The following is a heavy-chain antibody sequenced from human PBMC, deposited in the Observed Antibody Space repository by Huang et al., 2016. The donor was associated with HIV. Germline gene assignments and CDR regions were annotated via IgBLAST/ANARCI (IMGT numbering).Heavy chain of an antibody. Sequence: QVHLQQWGAGLLRSAETLSLTCAVYGGSLSGYYWSWLRQTPGKGLEWIGEINHLGRPKYNPSRKRRVSISMDVSKKQFALKLRSISDADTAVYFCARDATKNPRGWFDPWGQGTLVTVSS. D-gene: IGHD3-10*01. V-gene: IGHV4-34*02. CDR1: GGSLSGYY. J-gene: IGHJ5*02. CDR2: INHLGRP. CDR3: ARDATKNPRGWFDP.